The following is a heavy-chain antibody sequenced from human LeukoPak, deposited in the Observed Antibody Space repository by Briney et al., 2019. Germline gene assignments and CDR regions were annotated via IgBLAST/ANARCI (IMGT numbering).Heavy chain of an antibody. D-gene: IGHD3-10*01. V-gene: IGHV1-18*04. CDR3: ARGPPYYYGSGSYPLGY. J-gene: IGHJ4*02. CDR1: GYTFTSYY. CDR2: ISAYNGNT. Sequence: ASVKVSCKASGYTFTSYYMHWVRQAPGQGLEWMGWISAYNGNTNYAQKLQGRVTMTTDTSTSTAYMELRSLRSDDTAVYYCARGPPYYYGSGSYPLGYWGQGTLVTVSS.